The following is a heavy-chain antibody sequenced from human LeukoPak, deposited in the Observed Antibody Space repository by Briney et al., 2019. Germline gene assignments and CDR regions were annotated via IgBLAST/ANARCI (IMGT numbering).Heavy chain of an antibody. J-gene: IGHJ4*02. CDR1: GGSISSSNW. CDR3: ARHSGNYHFDY. Sequence: SGTLSLTCAVSGGSISSSNWWSWVRQPPGKGLEWIGEIYHSGSTNYSPSLKSRITISVDKSKNQFSLKLNSVTAADTAVYYCARHSGNYHFDYWGQGTLVTVSS. CDR2: IYHSGST. D-gene: IGHD1-26*01. V-gene: IGHV4-4*02.